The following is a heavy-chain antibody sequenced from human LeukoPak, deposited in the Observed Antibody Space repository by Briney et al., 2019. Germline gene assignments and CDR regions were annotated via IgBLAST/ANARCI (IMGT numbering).Heavy chain of an antibody. CDR1: GYTFTGYY. Sequence: ASVKVSCKASGYTFTGYYMHLVRQAPGQGIEWMGWINPNSGGTNYAQKFQGRVTMTRDTSISTAYMELSRLRSDDTAVYYCASRYCSSTSCPEVDYLGQGTLVTVSS. CDR2: INPNSGGT. J-gene: IGHJ4*02. CDR3: ASRYCSSTSCPEVDY. V-gene: IGHV1-2*02. D-gene: IGHD2-2*01.